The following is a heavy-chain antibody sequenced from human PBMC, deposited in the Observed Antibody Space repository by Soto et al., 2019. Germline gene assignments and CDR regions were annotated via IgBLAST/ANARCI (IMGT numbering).Heavy chain of an antibody. Sequence: QVQLVESGGGVVQPGRSLRLSCAASGFTFSSYGMHWVRQAPGKGLEWVAVIWYDGSNKYYADSVKGRFTISRDNSKNTLYLQMNSLRAEDTAVYYCARVGGLQRYYYYYGMDVWGQGTTVTVSS. V-gene: IGHV3-33*01. CDR1: GFTFSSYG. J-gene: IGHJ6*02. CDR3: ARVGGLQRYYYYYGMDV. D-gene: IGHD4-4*01. CDR2: IWYDGSNK.